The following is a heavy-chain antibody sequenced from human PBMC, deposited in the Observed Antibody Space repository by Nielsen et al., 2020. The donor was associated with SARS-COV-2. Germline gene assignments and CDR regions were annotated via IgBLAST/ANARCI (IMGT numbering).Heavy chain of an antibody. CDR2: VSHSGSI. J-gene: IGHJ4*02. CDR1: GGSVSSNDW. Sequence: SETLSLTCAVSGGSVSSNDWWTWVRQSPGKGLEWIGEVSHSGSINYNPSLKSRVTLSMDKSKRQFSLELRSVTAADTAVYYCARTILPNWDYRAYDYWGQGALVTVSS. CDR3: ARTILPNWDYRAYDY. V-gene: IGHV4-4*02. D-gene: IGHD1-7*01.